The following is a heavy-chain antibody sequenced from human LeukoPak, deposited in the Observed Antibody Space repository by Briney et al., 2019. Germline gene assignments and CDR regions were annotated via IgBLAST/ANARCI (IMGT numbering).Heavy chain of an antibody. Sequence: ASVKVCCKASGYTFTSYAMNWVRQAPGQGLEWMGWINTNTGNPTYAQGFTGRFVFSLDTSVSTAYLQISSLKAEDTAVYYCARSLPRYYCSGGSCYSGPDGYWGQGTLVTVSS. D-gene: IGHD2-15*01. CDR2: INTNTGNP. J-gene: IGHJ4*02. CDR1: GYTFTSYA. V-gene: IGHV7-4-1*02. CDR3: ARSLPRYYCSGGSCYSGPDGY.